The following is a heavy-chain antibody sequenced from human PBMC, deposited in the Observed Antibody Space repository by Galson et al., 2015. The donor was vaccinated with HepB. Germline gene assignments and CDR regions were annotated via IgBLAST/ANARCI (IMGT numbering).Heavy chain of an antibody. D-gene: IGHD6-6*01. V-gene: IGHV4-61*02. CDR1: GGSIISDIYY. CDR2: VSTSGST. CDR3: ASWDRAARQFDY. Sequence: TLSLTCTVSGGSIISDIYYWSWVRQPAGTELEWIGRVSTSGSTNYNPSLKSRVTMSVDTSNNQFSLRLSSVTAAETAVYYCASWDRAARQFDYWGQGTLVTVSS. J-gene: IGHJ4*02.